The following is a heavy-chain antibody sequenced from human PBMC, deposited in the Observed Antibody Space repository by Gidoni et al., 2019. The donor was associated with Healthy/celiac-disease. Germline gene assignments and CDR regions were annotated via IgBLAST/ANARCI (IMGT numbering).Heavy chain of an antibody. CDR3: ARQSAVPGTRDDAFNI. V-gene: IGHV4-39*01. Sequence: QLQLQESGPGLVKPSETLSLTCTVSGGSITSSRYYWGWIRQPPGKGLEWIGNIYYSGSTYYNPSLKSRVTISVDTSKNQFSLKLSSVTAADTAVYYCARQSAVPGTRDDAFNIWGQGTMVTVSS. CDR2: IYYSGST. J-gene: IGHJ3*02. CDR1: GGSITSSRYY. D-gene: IGHD6-19*01.